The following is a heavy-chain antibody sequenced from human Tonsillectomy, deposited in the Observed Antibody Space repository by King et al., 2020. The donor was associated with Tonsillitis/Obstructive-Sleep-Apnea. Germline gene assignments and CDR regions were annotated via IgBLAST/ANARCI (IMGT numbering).Heavy chain of an antibody. CDR3: TADTYRSSAQAFDY. CDR1: GFSFSITW. Sequence: QLAQSGGGLVKPGGSLRLSCAASGFSFSITWMNWVRQAPGKGLEWVGRGKSKPDGETTDYAAPVTGRFTISRDDSENTLYLQMNSLKTEDTAVYYCTADTYRSSAQAFDYWGQGTLVTVSS. CDR2: GKSKPDGETT. D-gene: IGHD2-2*01. J-gene: IGHJ4*02. V-gene: IGHV3-15*01.